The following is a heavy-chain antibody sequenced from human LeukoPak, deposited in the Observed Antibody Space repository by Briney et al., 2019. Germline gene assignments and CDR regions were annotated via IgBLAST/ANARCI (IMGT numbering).Heavy chain of an antibody. Sequence: GESLKISCKGSGYSFTSYWIGWVRQMPGKGLEWMGIIYPGDSDTRYSPSFQGQVTISADKSISTAYMELSRLRSDDTAVYYCAIVKGAAAGLKHGYFDYWGQGTLVTVSS. V-gene: IGHV5-51*01. CDR3: AIVKGAAAGLKHGYFDY. CDR2: IYPGDSDT. D-gene: IGHD6-13*01. CDR1: GYSFTSYW. J-gene: IGHJ4*02.